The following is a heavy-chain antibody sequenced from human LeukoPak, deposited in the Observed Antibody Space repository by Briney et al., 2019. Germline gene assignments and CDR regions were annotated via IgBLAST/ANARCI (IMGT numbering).Heavy chain of an antibody. D-gene: IGHD1-26*01. V-gene: IGHV4-4*02. Sequence: SETLSLICGLSVGSISSTNWWGSVRQPPGQGLEWIGEISLTGETNYNPSLNGRVTMSLDDSKNQLSPDLTSVTAADTAMYYCTRESGAFSPFGFWGQGTLVTVSS. CDR1: VGSISSTNW. CDR2: ISLTGET. J-gene: IGHJ4*02. CDR3: TRESGAFSPFGF.